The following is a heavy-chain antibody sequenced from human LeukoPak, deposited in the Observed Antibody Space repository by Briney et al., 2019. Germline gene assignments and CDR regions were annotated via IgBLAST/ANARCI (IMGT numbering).Heavy chain of an antibody. V-gene: IGHV3-49*04. J-gene: IGHJ5*02. CDR2: SRGTAYGGTT. CDR3: TRGVRGESWFDP. Sequence: GGSLRLSCAGSGFVFGEYAMTWVRQAPGKGLVWIGFSRGTAYGGTTEYAASLRGRFTISRDDSKSIAYLQMNSLTTEDTAVYYCTRGVRGESWFDPWGQGTLVTVSS. CDR1: GFVFGEYA. D-gene: IGHD3-10*01.